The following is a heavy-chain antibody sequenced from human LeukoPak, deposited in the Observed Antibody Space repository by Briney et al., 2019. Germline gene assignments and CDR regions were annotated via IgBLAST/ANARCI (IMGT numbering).Heavy chain of an antibody. V-gene: IGHV4-38-2*02. J-gene: IGHJ4*02. CDR2: IYHSGST. CDR1: GYSISSGYY. CDR3: ARGLYDFWSGFFDY. D-gene: IGHD3-3*01. Sequence: SETLSLTCTVSGYSISSGYYWGWIRQPPGKGLEWIGSIYHSGSTYYNPSLKSRVTISVDTSKNQFSLKLSSVTAADTAVYYCARGLYDFWSGFFDYWGQGTLVTVSS.